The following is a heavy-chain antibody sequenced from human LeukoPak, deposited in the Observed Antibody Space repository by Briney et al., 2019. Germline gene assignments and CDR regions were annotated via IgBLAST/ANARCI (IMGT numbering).Heavy chain of an antibody. J-gene: IGHJ3*02. Sequence: GGSLRLSCAASGFTFSSYAMSWVRQAPGKGLEWVSSISGNGRSTFYADSVKGRFTISRDDSKNTLYLQMTSSRDNSKNTLYLQMNSLRAEDTAVYYCAKGTPTLAYCGGDCPWAFDIWGQGTMVTVSS. CDR2: ISGNGRST. CDR1: GFTFSSYA. V-gene: IGHV3-23*01. D-gene: IGHD2-21*01. CDR3: QMNSLRAEDTAVYYCAKGTPTLAYCGGDCPWAFDI.